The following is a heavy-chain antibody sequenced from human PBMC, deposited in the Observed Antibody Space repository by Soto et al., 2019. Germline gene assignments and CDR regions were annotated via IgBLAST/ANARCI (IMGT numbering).Heavy chain of an antibody. Sequence: PSETLSLTCDVSGVSITENFWTWVRQPPRQGLEWIGYIDDIGSARYTPSLEGRATISLDTSTNQVTLKLRSVTAADTAVYFCAKVHDFRNHYAYYAFDVWGQGTSVTVSS. J-gene: IGHJ6*02. CDR1: GVSITENF. D-gene: IGHD3-3*01. CDR3: AKVHDFRNHYAYYAFDV. CDR2: IDDIGSA. V-gene: IGHV4-59*12.